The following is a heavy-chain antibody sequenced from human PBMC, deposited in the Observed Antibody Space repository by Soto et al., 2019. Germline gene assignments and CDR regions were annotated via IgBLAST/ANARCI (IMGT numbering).Heavy chain of an antibody. Sequence: VQLVESGGGVVQPGRSLRLSCAASGFTFSSYAMHWVRQAPGKGLEWVAVISYDGSNKYYADSVKGRFTISRDNSKNTLYLQMNSLRAEDTAVYYCARSDGMDVWGQGTTVTVSS. CDR3: ARSDGMDV. CDR1: GFTFSSYA. V-gene: IGHV3-30-3*01. J-gene: IGHJ6*02. CDR2: ISYDGSNK.